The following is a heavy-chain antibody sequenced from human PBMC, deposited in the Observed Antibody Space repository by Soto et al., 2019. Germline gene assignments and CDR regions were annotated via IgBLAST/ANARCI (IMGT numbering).Heavy chain of an antibody. Sequence: EIQLVESGGGLVQPGGSLRLSCAASGFTFRNYWMNWARQAPGKGLEWVANIKQDGSEIYYVDAVKGRLTISRDNAENSLYLQMNSLRAEDTAVYYCAITARGDDYSAWGQGTLVTVSS. CDR1: GFTFRNYW. D-gene: IGHD4-4*01. CDR3: AITARGDDYSA. J-gene: IGHJ1*01. V-gene: IGHV3-7*01. CDR2: IKQDGSEI.